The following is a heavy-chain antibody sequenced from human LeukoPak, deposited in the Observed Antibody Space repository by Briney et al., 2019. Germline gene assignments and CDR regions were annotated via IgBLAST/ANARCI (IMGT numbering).Heavy chain of an antibody. CDR3: ARDRAWSTIETLQLDY. D-gene: IGHD5/OR15-5a*01. CDR1: GGTFSSYA. J-gene: IGHJ4*02. V-gene: IGHV1-69*13. Sequence: GASVKVSCKASGGTFSSYAISWVRQAPGQGLEWMGVTIPIFGTAHYAQKFQGRVTITADESTSTAYMELSSLKSEDTAVYYCARDRAWSTIETLQLDYWGQGTLVTVSS. CDR2: TIPIFGTA.